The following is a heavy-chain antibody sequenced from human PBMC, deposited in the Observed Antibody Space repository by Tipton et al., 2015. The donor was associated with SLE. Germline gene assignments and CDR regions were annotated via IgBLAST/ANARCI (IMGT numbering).Heavy chain of an antibody. J-gene: IGHJ3*02. CDR3: ASYSGSPNDAFDI. V-gene: IGHV5-10-1*01. CDR2: IDPSDSYT. D-gene: IGHD1-26*01. Sequence: QLVQSGAEVKKPGESLRISCKGSGYSFTSYWITWVRQMPGKGLEWMGKIDPSDSYTNYSPSFQGHVTISADKSISTAYLQWSSLKASDTAMYCCASYSGSPNDAFDIWGQGTMVTVSS. CDR1: GYSFTSYW.